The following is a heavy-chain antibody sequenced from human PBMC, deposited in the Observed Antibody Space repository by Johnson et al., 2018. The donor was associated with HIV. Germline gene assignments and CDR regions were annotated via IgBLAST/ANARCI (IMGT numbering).Heavy chain of an antibody. V-gene: IGHV3-53*01. CDR3: AKDWVEYGAFDI. CDR2: IYRGGNT. CDR1: GFTVGSNY. D-gene: IGHD2/OR15-2a*01. J-gene: IGHJ3*02. Sequence: VQLVESGGGLIQPGGSLRLSCAASGFTVGSNYMNWVRQAPGKGLEWVSVIYRGGNTYYADSVKGRFTISRDNSKNTLYLQMNSLRAEDTAVYYCAKDWVEYGAFDIWGQGAMVTVSS.